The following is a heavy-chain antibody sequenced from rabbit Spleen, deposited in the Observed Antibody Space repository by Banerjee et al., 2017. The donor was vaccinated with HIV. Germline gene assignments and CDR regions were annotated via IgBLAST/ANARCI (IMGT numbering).Heavy chain of an antibody. CDR1: GFSFSNKAV. CDR3: VRDLGYDDDTEKGYFNL. Sequence: QEQLVESGGGLVKPEGSLKLSCTASGFSFSNKAVMCWVRQAPGKGLEWIACINAVTGKAVYASWAKGRFTFSKTSSTTVTLQMTSLTVADTATYFCVRDLGYDDDTEKGYFNLWGQGTLVTVS. V-gene: IGHV1S45*01. D-gene: IGHD2-1*01. CDR2: INAVTGKA. J-gene: IGHJ4*01.